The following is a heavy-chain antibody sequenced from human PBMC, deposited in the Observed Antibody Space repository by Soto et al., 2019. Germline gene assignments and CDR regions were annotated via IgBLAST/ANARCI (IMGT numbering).Heavy chain of an antibody. D-gene: IGHD6-13*01. J-gene: IGHJ3*02. CDR3: ARYSSSWSDAFDI. CDR2: INAGNGNT. Sequence: ASVKVSCKASGYTFTSYAMHWVRQAPGQRLEWMGRINAGNGNTKYSQKFQGRVTITRDTSISTAYMELSRLRSDDTAVYYCARYSSSWSDAFDIWGQGTMVTVSS. V-gene: IGHV1-3*01. CDR1: GYTFTSYA.